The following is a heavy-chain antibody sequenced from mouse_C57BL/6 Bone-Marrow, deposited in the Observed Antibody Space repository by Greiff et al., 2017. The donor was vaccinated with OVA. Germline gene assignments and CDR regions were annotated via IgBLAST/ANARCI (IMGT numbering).Heavy chain of an antibody. J-gene: IGHJ4*01. CDR1: GYTFTSYW. D-gene: IGHD1-1*01. Sequence: HVQLQQPGTELVKPGASVQLSCKASGYTFTSYWMHWVKQRPGQGLEWIGNINPSNGGTNYNEKFKSKATLTVDKSSSTAYMQLSSLTSEDSAVYYCARSGGSSDAIDYWGQGTSVTVSA. V-gene: IGHV1-53*01. CDR2: INPSNGGT. CDR3: ARSGGSSDAIDY.